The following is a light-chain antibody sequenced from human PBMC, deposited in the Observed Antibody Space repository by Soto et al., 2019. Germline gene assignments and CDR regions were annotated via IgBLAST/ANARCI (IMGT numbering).Light chain of an antibody. CDR3: QQRSDWPST. CDR1: QSVSRY. V-gene: IGKV3-11*01. CDR2: DAS. Sequence: DIVLTQSPATLSLSPGERATLSCRASQSVSRYLAWYQQKPGQAPRLLIYDASNRATGIPARFSGSGSGTDFTLTISRLEPEDFAVYYCQQRSDWPSTFGGGTKVEI. J-gene: IGKJ4*01.